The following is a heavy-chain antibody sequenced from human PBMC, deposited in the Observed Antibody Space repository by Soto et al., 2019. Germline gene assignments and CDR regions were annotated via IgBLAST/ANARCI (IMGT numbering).Heavy chain of an antibody. CDR3: ARGSPPYNPLWFGELTRWGLDYYYYGMDV. J-gene: IGHJ6*02. D-gene: IGHD3-10*01. CDR2: ISSSSSYI. Sequence: EVQLVESGGGLVKPGGSLRLSCAASGFTFSSYSMNWVRQAPGKGLEWVSSISSSSSYIYYADSVKGRFTISRDNAKNSLYLQMNSLRAEDTAVYYCARGSPPYNPLWFGELTRWGLDYYYYGMDVWGQGTTVTVSS. V-gene: IGHV3-21*01. CDR1: GFTFSSYS.